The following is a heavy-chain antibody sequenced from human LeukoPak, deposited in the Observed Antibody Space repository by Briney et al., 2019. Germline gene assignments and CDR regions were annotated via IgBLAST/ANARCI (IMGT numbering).Heavy chain of an antibody. Sequence: ASVKVSCKASGYTFISYHISWVRQAPGQGLEWMGWISAYNGNTNYAQKIQGRVTMTTDTSTSTAYMELRSLRSDDTAVYHCARRYGSGSYDYWGQGTLVTVSS. CDR3: ARRYGSGSYDY. D-gene: IGHD3-10*01. CDR2: ISAYNGNT. CDR1: GYTFISYH. J-gene: IGHJ4*02. V-gene: IGHV1-18*01.